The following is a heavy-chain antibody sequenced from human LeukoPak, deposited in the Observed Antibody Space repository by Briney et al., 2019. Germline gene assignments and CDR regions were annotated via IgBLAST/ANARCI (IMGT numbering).Heavy chain of an antibody. CDR2: ISAYNGNT. Sequence: ASVKVSCKASGYTFTSYGSSWVRQAPGQGLEWMGWISAYNGNTNYAQKLQGRVTMTTDTSTSTAYMELRSLRSDDTAVYYCARLGYCSSTSCRRFDPWGQGTLVTVSS. J-gene: IGHJ5*02. D-gene: IGHD2-2*01. V-gene: IGHV1-18*04. CDR3: ARLGYCSSTSCRRFDP. CDR1: GYTFTSYG.